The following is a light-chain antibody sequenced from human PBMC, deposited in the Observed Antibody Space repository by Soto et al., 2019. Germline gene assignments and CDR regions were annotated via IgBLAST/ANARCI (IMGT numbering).Light chain of an antibody. Sequence: DINMTQSPSTLSASVGDRVTITCRASQNINSWLAWYQQKPGKAPKLLIYEASSLEKGVPARFGGSGSGTQFTLTISSLQPDDFATYYCQQYNVYSWTFGQGTKVDIK. CDR1: QNINSW. J-gene: IGKJ1*01. V-gene: IGKV1-5*03. CDR3: QQYNVYSWT. CDR2: EAS.